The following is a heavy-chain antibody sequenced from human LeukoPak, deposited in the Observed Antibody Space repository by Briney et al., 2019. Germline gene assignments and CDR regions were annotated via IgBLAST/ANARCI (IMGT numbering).Heavy chain of an antibody. CDR2: ISPGDSGI. D-gene: IGHD5-18*01. CDR1: GYSFTNFW. J-gene: IGHJ4*02. Sequence: GESLKISCKGSGYSFTNFWIGWVRQMPGKGLEWMGVISPGDSGIRYSPSFQGQVTISADKSISTAYLQWSSLKASDTAMYYCASPGPTAYSYGFFWGQGTLVTVSS. V-gene: IGHV5-51*01. CDR3: ASPGPTAYSYGFF.